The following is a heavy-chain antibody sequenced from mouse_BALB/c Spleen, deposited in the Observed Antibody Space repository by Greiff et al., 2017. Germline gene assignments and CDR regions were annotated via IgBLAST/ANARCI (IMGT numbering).Heavy chain of an antibody. Sequence: QVQLQQSGPELVKPGASVKLSCKASGYTFTSYYMYWVKQRPGQGLEWIGEINPSNGGTNFNEKFKSKATLTVDKSSSTAYMQLSSLTSEDSAVYYCTRELGRAMDYWGQGTSVTVSS. V-gene: IGHV1S81*02. J-gene: IGHJ4*01. CDR1: GYTFTSYY. CDR3: TRELGRAMDY. CDR2: INPSNGGT.